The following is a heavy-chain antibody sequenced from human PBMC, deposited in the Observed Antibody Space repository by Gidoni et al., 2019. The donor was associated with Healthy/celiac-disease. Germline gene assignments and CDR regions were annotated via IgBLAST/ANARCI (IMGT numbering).Heavy chain of an antibody. CDR3: ARQDIAVAGTTFDY. J-gene: IGHJ4*02. CDR1: GGSFSGYY. Sequence: QVQLQQWGAGLLKPSETLSLTCAVYGGSFSGYYWTWIRQPPGKGLEWIGEINHSGSTNYNPSLKSRVTISVDTSKNQFSLKLSSVTAADTAVYYCARQDIAVAGTTFDYWGQGTLVTVSS. V-gene: IGHV4-34*01. CDR2: INHSGST. D-gene: IGHD6-19*01.